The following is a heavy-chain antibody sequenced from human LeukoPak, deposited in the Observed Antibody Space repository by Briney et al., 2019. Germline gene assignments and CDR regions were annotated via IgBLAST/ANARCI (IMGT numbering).Heavy chain of an antibody. CDR3: AKDPNGDYIGAFDF. D-gene: IGHD4-17*01. V-gene: IGHV3-23*01. CDR2: ITGNGRGT. CDR1: GFTLSRYA. Sequence: GGSLRLSCAASGFTLSRYAMIWVRQAPEKGLEWVSAITGNGRGTYYADSVEGRFTISRDNSKNTLYLQMNTLRAEDTAVYYCAKDPNGDYIGAFDFWGQGTMVTVSS. J-gene: IGHJ3*01.